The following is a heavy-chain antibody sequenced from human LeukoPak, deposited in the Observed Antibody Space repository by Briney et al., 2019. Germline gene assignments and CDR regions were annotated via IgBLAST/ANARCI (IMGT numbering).Heavy chain of an antibody. V-gene: IGHV3-7*01. CDR2: IKPDGTEK. CDR1: GFAFSNYW. Sequence: GGSLRLSCAASGFAFSNYWMTWVRQAPGKELQWVANIKPDGTEKNYVDSVKGRFTISRDKAKNSVYLQLNSLKVTDRALYYCARTPLTQLEPDYFDSWGQGTLVSVS. J-gene: IGHJ4*02. D-gene: IGHD1-1*01. CDR3: ARTPLTQLEPDYFDS.